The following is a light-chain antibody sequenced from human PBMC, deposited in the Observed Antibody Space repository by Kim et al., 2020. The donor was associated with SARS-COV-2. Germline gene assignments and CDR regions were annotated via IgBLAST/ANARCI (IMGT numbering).Light chain of an antibody. CDR2: AAS. V-gene: IGKV1-39*01. Sequence: ASIGDTITITCRASQSINRYLTWYQQRSGKASNLLIYAASGLQGGVPLRISGNGSATDFTLTISSLQPEDSATYYCQQTHSAPWTFGQGTKVDIK. J-gene: IGKJ1*01. CDR1: QSINRY. CDR3: QQTHSAPWT.